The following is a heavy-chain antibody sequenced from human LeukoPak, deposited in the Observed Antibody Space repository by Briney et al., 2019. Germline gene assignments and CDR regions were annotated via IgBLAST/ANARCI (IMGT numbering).Heavy chain of an antibody. V-gene: IGHV3-30-3*01. Sequence: GGSLRLPCAASGFTFSSYAMHWVRQAPGKGLEWVAVISYDGSNKYYADSVKGRFTISRDNSKNTLYLQMNSLRAEDTAVYYCARPLYSNYYYFDYWGQGTLVTVSS. CDR3: ARPLYSNYYYFDY. CDR2: ISYDGSNK. D-gene: IGHD4-11*01. CDR1: GFTFSSYA. J-gene: IGHJ4*02.